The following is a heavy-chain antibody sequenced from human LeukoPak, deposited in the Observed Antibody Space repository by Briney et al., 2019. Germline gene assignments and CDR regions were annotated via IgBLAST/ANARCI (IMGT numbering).Heavy chain of an antibody. Sequence: GGSLRLSCAASGFTFSSYGMHWVRQAPGKGLEWVAVISYDGSNKYYADSVKGRLTISRDNSKNTLYLQMNSLRAEDTAVYYCAKENYYDSSGYYPSPFDYWGQGTLVTVSS. D-gene: IGHD3-22*01. CDR2: ISYDGSNK. CDR1: GFTFSSYG. J-gene: IGHJ4*02. CDR3: AKENYYDSSGYYPSPFDY. V-gene: IGHV3-30*18.